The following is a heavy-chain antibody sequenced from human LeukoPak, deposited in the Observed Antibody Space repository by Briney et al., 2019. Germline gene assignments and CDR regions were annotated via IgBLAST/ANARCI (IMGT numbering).Heavy chain of an antibody. CDR3: AGGLLEAQGWLQWLGTVYSMDV. J-gene: IGHJ6*02. CDR2: MSSRSGII. V-gene: IGHV3-11*01. D-gene: IGHD5-24*01. Sequence: GGSLRLSCVASGFNFSDYYMNWIRRSPGKGLEWISYMSSRSGIIYYADSVKGRFTISRDNARNSLYLQMNSLRVDDTAVYYCAGGLLEAQGWLQWLGTVYSMDVWGQGTPVTVSS. CDR1: GFNFSDYY.